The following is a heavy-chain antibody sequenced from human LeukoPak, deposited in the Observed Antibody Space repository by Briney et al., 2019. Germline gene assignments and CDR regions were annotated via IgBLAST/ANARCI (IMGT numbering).Heavy chain of an antibody. J-gene: IGHJ5*02. CDR3: AILGPYDFWSGQENNWFDP. CDR2: IIPIFGTA. V-gene: IGHV1-69*06. CDR1: GGTFSSYA. Sequence: GASVKVSCKASGGTFSSYAISWVRQAPGQGLEWMGGIIPIFGTANYAQKFQGRVTITADKSTSTAYMELSSLRSEDTAVYYCAILGPYDFWSGQENNWFDPWGQGTLVTVSS. D-gene: IGHD3-3*01.